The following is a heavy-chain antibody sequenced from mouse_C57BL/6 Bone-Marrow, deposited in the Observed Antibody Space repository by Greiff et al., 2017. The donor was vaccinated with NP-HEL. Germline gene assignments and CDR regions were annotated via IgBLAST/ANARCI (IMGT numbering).Heavy chain of an antibody. CDR2: IDPENGDT. J-gene: IGHJ2*01. V-gene: IGHV14-4*01. Sequence: VQLQQSGAELVRPGASVKLSCTASGFNIKDDYMHWVKQRPEQGLEWIGWIDPENGDTEYASKFQGKATITADTSSNTAYLQLSSLTSEDTAVFCCSTKAMDYWGQGTTLTVSS. CDR1: GFNIKDDY. CDR3: STKAMDY. D-gene: IGHD3-2*02.